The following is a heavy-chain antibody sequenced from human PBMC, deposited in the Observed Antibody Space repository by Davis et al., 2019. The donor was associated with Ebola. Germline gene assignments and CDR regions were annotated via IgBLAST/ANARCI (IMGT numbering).Heavy chain of an antibody. D-gene: IGHD5-24*01. V-gene: IGHV6-1*01. J-gene: IGHJ4*02. Sequence: HSQTLSLTCAISGDRVPRNSPAWHWIRQSPSRGLEWLGRTYYRSKWYNDYAVSVKSRITINPYTPKTPFPLHLNSVTPEETAVYYCARGWLQSGFDYWGQGTLVTVSS. CDR1: GDRVPRNSPA. CDR2: TYYRSKWYN. CDR3: ARGWLQSGFDY.